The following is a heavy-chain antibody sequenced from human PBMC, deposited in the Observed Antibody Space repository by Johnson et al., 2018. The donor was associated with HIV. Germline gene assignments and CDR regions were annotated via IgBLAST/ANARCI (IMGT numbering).Heavy chain of an antibody. CDR1: GFTFSSYA. CDR3: ARDPSPIGGATYAFDI. CDR2: IRYDGSNK. Sequence: QMLLVESGGGVVQPGRSLRLSCAASGFTFSSYAMHWVRQAPGKGLEWVAFIRYDGSNKYYADSVKGRFTISRDNSKNTLYLQMNSLRAEDTAVYYCARDPSPIGGATYAFDIWGQGTMVTVAS. J-gene: IGHJ3*02. D-gene: IGHD1-26*01. V-gene: IGHV3-33*08.